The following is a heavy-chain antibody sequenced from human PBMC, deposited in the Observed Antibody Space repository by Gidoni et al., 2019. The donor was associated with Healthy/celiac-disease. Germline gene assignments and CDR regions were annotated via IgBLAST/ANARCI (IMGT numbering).Heavy chain of an antibody. CDR3: ARDLPHSYYDFWSGNYYYGMDV. J-gene: IGHJ6*02. Sequence: QVQLVQSGAEVKKPGSSVKVSCKASGGTFSSYAISWVRQAPGQGLEWMGGIIPIFGTANYAQKFQGRVTITADKSTSTAYMELSSLRSEDTAVYYCARDLPHSYYDFWSGNYYYGMDVWGQGTTVTVSS. D-gene: IGHD3-3*01. CDR1: GGTFSSYA. CDR2: IIPIFGTA. V-gene: IGHV1-69*06.